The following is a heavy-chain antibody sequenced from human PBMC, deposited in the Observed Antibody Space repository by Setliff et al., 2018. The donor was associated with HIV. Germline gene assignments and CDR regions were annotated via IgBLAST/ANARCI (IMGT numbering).Heavy chain of an antibody. CDR3: AREVYRYDDGSESMDV. Sequence: PGGSLRLSCAASGFTFSTYGMSWVRQTPGKGLEWVSGITASGPNTYYTDSVKGRFTISRDSAKNSLYLQTSSLRAEDTAVYYCAREVYRYDDGSESMDVWGKGTTVTVSS. J-gene: IGHJ6*03. V-gene: IGHV3-23*01. D-gene: IGHD5-18*01. CDR1: GFTFSTYG. CDR2: ITASGPNT.